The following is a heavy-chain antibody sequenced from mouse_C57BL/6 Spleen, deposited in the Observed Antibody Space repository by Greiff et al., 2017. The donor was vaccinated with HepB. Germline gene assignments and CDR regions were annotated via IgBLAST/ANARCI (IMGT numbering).Heavy chain of an antibody. Sequence: EVNVVESGGGLVKPGGSLKLSCAASGFTFSDYGMHWVRQAPEKGLEWVAYISSGSSTIYYADTVKGRFTISRDNAKNTLFLQMTSLRSEDTAMYYCARLRDWYFDVWGTGTTVTVSS. J-gene: IGHJ1*03. CDR3: ARLRDWYFDV. CDR1: GFTFSDYG. CDR2: ISSGSSTI. V-gene: IGHV5-17*01.